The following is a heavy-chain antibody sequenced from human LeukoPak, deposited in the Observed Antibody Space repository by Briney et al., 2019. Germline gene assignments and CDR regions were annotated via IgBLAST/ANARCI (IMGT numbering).Heavy chain of an antibody. CDR1: GFTFSSYS. J-gene: IGHJ6*02. CDR2: ISSSSSYI. V-gene: IGHV3-21*01. CDR3: ARDSCSWYNYYYYGMDV. D-gene: IGHD6-13*01. Sequence: GGSLRLSCAASGFTFSSYSMNWVRQAPGKGLEWVSSISSSSSYIYYADSVKGRFTISRDNAKNSLYLQMNSLRAEDTAVYYCARDSCSWYNYYYYGMDVWGQGTTVTVSS.